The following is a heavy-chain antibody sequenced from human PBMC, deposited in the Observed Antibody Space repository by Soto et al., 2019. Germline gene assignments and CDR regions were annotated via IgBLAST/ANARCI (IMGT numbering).Heavy chain of an antibody. CDR2: IIPIFGTA. D-gene: IGHD3-22*01. J-gene: IGHJ4*02. CDR1: GGTFSSYA. Sequence: QVQLVQSGAEVKKPGSSVKVSCKASGGTFSSYAISWVRQAPGQGLEWMGGIIPIFGTANYAQKFQGRVTITADESTSTAYMELSSLRSEDTAVYYCARALTYYYDSSGYEPFGYWGQGTLVTVSS. V-gene: IGHV1-69*01. CDR3: ARALTYYYDSSGYEPFGY.